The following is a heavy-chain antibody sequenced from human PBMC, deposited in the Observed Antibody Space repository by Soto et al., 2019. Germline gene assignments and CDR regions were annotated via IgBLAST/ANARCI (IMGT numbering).Heavy chain of an antibody. Sequence: ASVKVSCKASGDTFTTFGISWVRQAPGQGLEWMGWTDPKNGNTKDAQKFQGRVTMTTDTSTSTAYMELRSLRSDDTAVYYCAKEYCDSSRCYLPDYWGQGALVTVSS. CDR2: TDPKNGNT. V-gene: IGHV1-18*01. CDR1: GDTFTTFG. J-gene: IGHJ4*02. D-gene: IGHD2-2*01. CDR3: AKEYCDSSRCYLPDY.